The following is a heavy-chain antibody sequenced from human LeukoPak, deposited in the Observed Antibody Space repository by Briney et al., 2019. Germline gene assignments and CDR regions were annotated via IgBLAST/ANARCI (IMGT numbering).Heavy chain of an antibody. D-gene: IGHD3-16*02. J-gene: IGHJ4*02. CDR3: ARVDGYRRSLDY. Sequence: PGGSLRLSCAASGFTFSSYGMHWVRQAPGKGLEWVAVIWYDGSNKYYADSVKGRFTISRDNSKNTLYLQMNSLRAEDTAVYYCARVDGYRRSLDYWGQGTLVTVSS. V-gene: IGHV3-33*01. CDR1: GFTFSSYG. CDR2: IWYDGSNK.